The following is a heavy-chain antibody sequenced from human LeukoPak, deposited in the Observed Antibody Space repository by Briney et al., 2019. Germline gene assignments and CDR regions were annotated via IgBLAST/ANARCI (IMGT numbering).Heavy chain of an antibody. CDR2: ISVYNGNT. D-gene: IGHD4-11*01. CDR1: GYTFTSYG. Sequence: ASVKVSCKASGYTFTSYGISWVRQAPGQGLEWMGGISVYNGNTNYAQKLQGRVTMTTDTSTRTAYMELRSLRSEDMAVYYCARDMTTVTYYYYYMDVWGKGTTVTVSS. CDR3: ARDMTTVTYYYYYMDV. V-gene: IGHV1-18*03. J-gene: IGHJ6*03.